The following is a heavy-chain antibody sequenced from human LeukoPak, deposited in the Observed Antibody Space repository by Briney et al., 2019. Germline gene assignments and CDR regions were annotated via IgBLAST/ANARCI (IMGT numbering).Heavy chain of an antibody. J-gene: IGHJ4*02. CDR3: AREHYDFWSGYPDY. CDR1: GGSISSGSYY. Sequence: SLTLSLTCTVAGGSISSGSYYWSWIRQPAGKGLEWIGRIYTSGSTNYNPSLKSRVTISVDTSKNQFSLKLSSVTAADTAVYYCAREHYDFWSGYPDYRGQGTLVTVSS. CDR2: IYTSGST. D-gene: IGHD3-3*01. V-gene: IGHV4-61*02.